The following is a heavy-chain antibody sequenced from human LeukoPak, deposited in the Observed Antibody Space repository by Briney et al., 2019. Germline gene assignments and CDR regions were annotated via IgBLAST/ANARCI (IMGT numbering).Heavy chain of an antibody. CDR1: GYTFTSYG. CDR2: ISAYNGNT. V-gene: IGHV1-18*01. J-gene: IGHJ5*02. CDR3: ARDPTTVTTRGDWFDP. D-gene: IGHD4-17*01. Sequence: ASVTVSFMASGYTFTSYGISWVRQAPGQGLEGMGWISAYNGNTNYAQKLQGRVTMTTDTSTSTAYMELRSLRSDDTAVYYCARDPTTVTTRGDWFDPWGQGTLVTVSS.